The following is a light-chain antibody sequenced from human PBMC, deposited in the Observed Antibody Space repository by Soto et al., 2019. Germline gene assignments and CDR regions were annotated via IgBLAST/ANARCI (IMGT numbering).Light chain of an antibody. CDR2: DAS. CDR1: QSISTW. CDR3: QQYDSYPWT. J-gene: IGKJ1*01. Sequence: DIQMTQSPSTLSASVGDRVTITCRASQSISTWLAWYQQKLGKGPKLLIFDASSLESGVPLRFSGSGSGTEFTLTLSSLQPDDFAAYYCQQYDSYPWTFGQGTKVEVK. V-gene: IGKV1-5*01.